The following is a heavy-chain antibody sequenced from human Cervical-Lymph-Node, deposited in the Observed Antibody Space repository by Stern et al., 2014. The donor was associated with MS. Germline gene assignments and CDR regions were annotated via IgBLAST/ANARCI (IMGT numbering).Heavy chain of an antibody. Sequence: VQLVESGGGVVKPGRSLRLSCAASGFIFNYYAMYWVRQAPGKGLQLVAVISNDGSSRDYADSVKGRFTISRDNSKNTLFLQMNSLRVEDTGVYYCASRYDYGDYIYWGQGTLVTVSS. D-gene: IGHD4-17*01. CDR1: GFIFNYYA. J-gene: IGHJ4*02. CDR2: ISNDGSSR. V-gene: IGHV3-30*14. CDR3: ASRYDYGDYIY.